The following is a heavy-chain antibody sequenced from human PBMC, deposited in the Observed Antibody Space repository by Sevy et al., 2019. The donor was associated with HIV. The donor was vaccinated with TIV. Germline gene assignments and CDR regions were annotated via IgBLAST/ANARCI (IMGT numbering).Heavy chain of an antibody. CDR2: ISSSSSYL. V-gene: IGHV3-21*01. J-gene: IGHJ5*02. CDR1: GFTFSSYS. Sequence: GGSLRLSCAASGFTFSSYSMNWVRQAPGKGLEWVSSISSSSSYLYYADSVKGRFTISRDNAKNSLYLQMNSLRAEDTAVYYCARDSCNSNWYGVLDPWGQGTLVTVS. CDR3: ARDSCNSNWYGVLDP. D-gene: IGHD6-13*01.